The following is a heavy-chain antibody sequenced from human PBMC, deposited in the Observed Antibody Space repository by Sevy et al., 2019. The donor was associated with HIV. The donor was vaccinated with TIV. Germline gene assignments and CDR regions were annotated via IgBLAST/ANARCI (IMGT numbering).Heavy chain of an antibody. CDR2: ISAYNGNT. J-gene: IGHJ4*02. CDR1: DYTFSTQG. Sequence: ASVKVSCKASDYTFSTQGFNWVRQAPGQGLEWMGWISAYNGNTKYAQKFQGRVTMTTDTSTSTAYMELRSLTSDDTAVHYCARDWAPGYYYDAICVNRYYYFGYWGQGTLVTVSS. CDR3: ARDWAPGYYYDAICVNRYYYFGY. V-gene: IGHV1-18*01. D-gene: IGHD3-22*01.